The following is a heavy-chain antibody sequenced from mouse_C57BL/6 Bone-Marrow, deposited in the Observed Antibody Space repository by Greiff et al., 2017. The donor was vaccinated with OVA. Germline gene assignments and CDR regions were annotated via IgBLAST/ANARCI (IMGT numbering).Heavy chain of an antibody. J-gene: IGHJ2*01. CDR2: IWSGGST. CDR1: GFSLTSYG. CDR3: ARSTGRGFYFDY. D-gene: IGHD4-1*02. Sequence: VQLQESGPGLVQPSQSLSITCTVSGFSLTSYGVPWVRPSPGKGLYLLGVIWSGGSTDSNAAFISRLSISKDNSKRQVFFKMNSLQADDTAIYYCARSTGRGFYFDYWGQGTTLTVSS. V-gene: IGHV2-2*01.